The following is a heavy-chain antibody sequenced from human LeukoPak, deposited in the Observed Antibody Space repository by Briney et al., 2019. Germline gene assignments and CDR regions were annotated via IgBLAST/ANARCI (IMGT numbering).Heavy chain of an antibody. D-gene: IGHD2-21*02. Sequence: GGSLRLSCTASGVTFSSYEMNWVRQAPGKGLTWISYISTSGSITDYADSVKGRFTISRDNAQNSLYLQMNSLRAEDTAIYYCARDLSCGGDCYSNDAFDIWGQGTMVTVSS. J-gene: IGHJ3*02. CDR1: GVTFSSYE. V-gene: IGHV3-48*03. CDR3: ARDLSCGGDCYSNDAFDI. CDR2: ISTSGSIT.